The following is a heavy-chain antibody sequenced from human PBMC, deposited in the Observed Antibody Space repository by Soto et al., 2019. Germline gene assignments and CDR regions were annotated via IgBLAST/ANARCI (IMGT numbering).Heavy chain of an antibody. CDR1: GFAFSSYG. Sequence: QVQLVESGGGVVQPGRALRLSCAASGFAFSSYGIHWVRQAPGKGLEWVAVVSYDGHNKYSADSVKGRFTISRDNSKNKLYLQVNSVRPEDTAVDHGAKEGSSSLADCWGQGTLVTVSS. J-gene: IGHJ4*02. CDR2: VSYDGHNK. V-gene: IGHV3-30*18. D-gene: IGHD6-13*01. CDR3: AKEGSSSLADC.